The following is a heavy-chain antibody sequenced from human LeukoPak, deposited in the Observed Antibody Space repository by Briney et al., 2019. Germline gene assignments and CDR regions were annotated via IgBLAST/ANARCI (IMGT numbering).Heavy chain of an antibody. Sequence: PGGSLRLSCAASGFTVSSNYMSWVRQAPGKGLEWVANIKQDGSEKYYVDSVKGRFTISRDNAKNSLYLQMNSLRAEDTAVYYCASRGCSGGSCYSDLYYYYGMDVWGQGTTVTVSS. D-gene: IGHD2-15*01. CDR2: IKQDGSEK. V-gene: IGHV3-7*03. CDR1: GFTVSSNY. J-gene: IGHJ6*02. CDR3: ASRGCSGGSCYSDLYYYYGMDV.